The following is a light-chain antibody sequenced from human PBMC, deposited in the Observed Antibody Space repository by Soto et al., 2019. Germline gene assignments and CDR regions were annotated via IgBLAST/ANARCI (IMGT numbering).Light chain of an antibody. CDR2: EVS. V-gene: IGLV2-14*01. J-gene: IGLJ3*02. Sequence: QSALTQPASVSGSPGQSVAISCTGTSSDVGAYNYVSWYQQHPGKAPKLLLSEVSNRPSGVSDRFSGSKSGNTASLTISGLQAEDESDYYCATWDESLRAWVFGGGTKLTVL. CDR3: ATWDESLRAWV. CDR1: SSDVGAYNY.